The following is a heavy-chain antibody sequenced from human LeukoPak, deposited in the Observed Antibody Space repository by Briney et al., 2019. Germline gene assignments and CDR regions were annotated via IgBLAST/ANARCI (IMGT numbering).Heavy chain of an antibody. J-gene: IGHJ2*01. D-gene: IGHD3-22*01. CDR1: GYSISSGYY. CDR3: ASPYYYDSSGYSGRRYFDL. CDR2: IYYSGST. V-gene: IGHV4-38-2*02. Sequence: PSETLSLTRTVSGYSISSGYYWGWIRQPPGKGLEWIGSIYYSGSTYYNPSLKSRVTISVDTSKNQFSLKLSSVTAADTAVYYCASPYYYDSSGYSGRRYFDLWGRGTLVTVSS.